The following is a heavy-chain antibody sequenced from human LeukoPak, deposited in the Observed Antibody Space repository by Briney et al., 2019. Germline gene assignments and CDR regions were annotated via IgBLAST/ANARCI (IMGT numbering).Heavy chain of an antibody. CDR1: GGSISSGSYY. J-gene: IGHJ6*03. D-gene: IGHD7-27*01. CDR2: IYYSGST. Sequence: SETLSLTCTVSGGSISSGSYYWGWIRQPPGKGLEWIGSIYYSGSTYYNPSLKSRVTISVDTSKNQFSLKLSSVTAADTAVYYCARLGTYYYMDVWGKGTTVTISS. CDR3: ARLGTYYYMDV. V-gene: IGHV4-39*01.